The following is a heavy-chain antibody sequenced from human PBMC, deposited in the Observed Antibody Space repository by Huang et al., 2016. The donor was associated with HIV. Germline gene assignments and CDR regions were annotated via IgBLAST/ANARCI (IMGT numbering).Heavy chain of an antibody. CDR1: GFAFSSYA. J-gene: IGHJ4*02. CDR3: ARTGSYYYGSGSYHFGDY. Sequence: QVQLVESGGGVVQPGRSLRLSCAASGFAFSSYAMHWVRQAPGKGLEGLAVISSDGSNKNYAHSVKGRFTISRDNSKGTVYLQMNSLRPEDTAVYSCARTGSYYYGSGSYHFGDYWGQGTLVTVSS. V-gene: IGHV3-30-3*01. CDR2: ISSDGSNK. D-gene: IGHD3-10*01.